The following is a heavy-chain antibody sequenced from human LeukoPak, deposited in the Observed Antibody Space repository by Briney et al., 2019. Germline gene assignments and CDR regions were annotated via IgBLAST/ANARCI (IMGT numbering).Heavy chain of an antibody. D-gene: IGHD6-19*01. Sequence: GGSLRLSCEASGFTFSSYEMNWVRQAPGKGLEWVSYISSSGSTIYYAHSVKGRFTISSDNAKNSLYLQMNSLRAEDTAVYYCARDGSGWPYYYYGMDVWGQGTTVTVSS. CDR2: ISSSGSTI. CDR3: ARDGSGWPYYYYGMDV. V-gene: IGHV3-48*03. CDR1: GFTFSSYE. J-gene: IGHJ6*02.